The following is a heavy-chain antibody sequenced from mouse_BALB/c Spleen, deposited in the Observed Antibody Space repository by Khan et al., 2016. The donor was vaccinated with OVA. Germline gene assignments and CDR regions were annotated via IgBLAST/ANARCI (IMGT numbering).Heavy chain of an antibody. D-gene: IGHD1-2*01. J-gene: IGHJ3*01. CDR2: IWAGGST. CDR1: GFSLTSYG. Sequence: QVQLKQSGPGLVAPSQSLSITCTVSGFSLTSYGVHWVRQPPGKGLEWLGIIWAGGSTNYNSALMSRLSISKDNSKSQVFLKMNSLQTDDTAMYYCARDNTATPYWGQGTLVTVSA. CDR3: ARDNTATPY. V-gene: IGHV2-9*02.